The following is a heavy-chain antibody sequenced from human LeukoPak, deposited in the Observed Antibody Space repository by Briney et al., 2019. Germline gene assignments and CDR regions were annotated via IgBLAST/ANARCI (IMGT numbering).Heavy chain of an antibody. V-gene: IGHV3-23*01. D-gene: IGHD6-19*01. CDR1: GFTFSSYA. CDR2: ISGSGGST. J-gene: IGHJ4*02. CDR3: AKDRSIAVAGYFDY. Sequence: GGSLRLSCAASGFTFSSYAKSWVRQAPGKGLEWVSAISGSGGSTYYADSVKGRFTISRDNSKNTLYLQMNSLRAEDTAVYYCAKDRSIAVAGYFDYWGQGTLVTVSS.